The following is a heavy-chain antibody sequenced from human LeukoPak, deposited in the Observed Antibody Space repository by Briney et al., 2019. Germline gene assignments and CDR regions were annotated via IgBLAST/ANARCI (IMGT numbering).Heavy chain of an antibody. CDR1: GGSISSSSYY. CDR2: IYYSGST. D-gene: IGHD4-23*01. J-gene: IGHJ4*02. CDR3: AGPNGGNSADY. Sequence: KTSETLSLTCTVSGGSISSSSYYWGWIRQPPGKGLEWIGSIYYSGSTYYNPSLKSRVTISVDTSKNQFSLKLSSVTAADTAVYYCAGPNGGNSADYWGQGTLVTVSS. V-gene: IGHV4-39*01.